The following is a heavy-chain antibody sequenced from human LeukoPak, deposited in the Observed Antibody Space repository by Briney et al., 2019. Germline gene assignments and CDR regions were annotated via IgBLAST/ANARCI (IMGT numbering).Heavy chain of an antibody. CDR2: INGDGSNV. CDR3: GRGKSPAAVDD. D-gene: IGHD2-2*01. Sequence: GGSLRLSCAASGFTFSSYYMHWVRQAPGKGLVWVSHINGDGSNVNYADSVKGRFTISRDNAKNTLYLQMNSLRVEDTALYYCGRGKSPAAVDDWGQGTLVTVPS. V-gene: IGHV3-74*01. CDR1: GFTFSSYY. J-gene: IGHJ4*02.